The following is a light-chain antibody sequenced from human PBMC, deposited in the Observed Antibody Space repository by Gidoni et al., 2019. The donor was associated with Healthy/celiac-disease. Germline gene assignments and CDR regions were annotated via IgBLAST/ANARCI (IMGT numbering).Light chain of an antibody. J-gene: IGKJ2*02. CDR1: QGISSY. Sequence: DIQLTQSPSFLSASVGDRVTITCRASQGISSYLAWYQQKPGNAPKLLIYAASTLQSGVPSRFSGSGSGTEFTLTISSLQPEDFATYYCQQLNSYPRRTFXQXTKLEIK. CDR2: AAS. V-gene: IGKV1-9*01. CDR3: QQLNSYPRRT.